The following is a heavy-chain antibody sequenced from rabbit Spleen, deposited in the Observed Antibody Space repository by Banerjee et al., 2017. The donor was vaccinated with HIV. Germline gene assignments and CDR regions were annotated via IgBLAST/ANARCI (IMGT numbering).Heavy chain of an antibody. CDR3: ARDVAGREDFNL. J-gene: IGHJ4*01. D-gene: IGHD4-2*01. Sequence: QSLEESGGDLVKPGASLTLTCKASGLDLSSSYWMCWVRQAPGKGLEWIACIDVGSKGNAYYASWAKGRFTVSKASSTTVTLQMTSLTAADTATYFCARDVAGREDFNLWGPGTLVTVS. V-gene: IGHV1S40*01. CDR1: GLDLSSSYW. CDR2: IDVGSKGNA.